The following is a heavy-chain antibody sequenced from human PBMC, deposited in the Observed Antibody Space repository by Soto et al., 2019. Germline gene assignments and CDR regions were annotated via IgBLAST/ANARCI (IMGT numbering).Heavy chain of an antibody. CDR1: GFTFSSYA. V-gene: IGHV3-64D*08. CDR3: VKGWDCSSTSCYAGFDP. Sequence: GGSLRLSCSASGFTFSSYAMHWVRQAPGKGLEYVSAISSNGGSTYYADSVKGRFTISRDNSKNTLYLQMSSLRAEDTAVYYCVKGWDCSSTSCYAGFDPWGQGTLVTVSS. CDR2: ISSNGGST. D-gene: IGHD2-2*01. J-gene: IGHJ5*02.